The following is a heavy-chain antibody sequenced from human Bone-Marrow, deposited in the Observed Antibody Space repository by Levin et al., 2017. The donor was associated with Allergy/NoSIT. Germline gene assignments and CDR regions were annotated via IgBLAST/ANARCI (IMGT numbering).Heavy chain of an antibody. J-gene: IGHJ6*02. Sequence: QAGGSLRLSCAASGFTFSSYWMSWVRQAPGKGLEWVANIKQDGSEKYYVDSVKGRFTISRDNAKNSLYLQMNSLRAEDTAVYYCARESRAVLRFLEGVVYYYGMDVWGQGTTVTVSS. D-gene: IGHD3-3*01. CDR2: IKQDGSEK. V-gene: IGHV3-7*01. CDR3: ARESRAVLRFLEGVVYYYGMDV. CDR1: GFTFSSYW.